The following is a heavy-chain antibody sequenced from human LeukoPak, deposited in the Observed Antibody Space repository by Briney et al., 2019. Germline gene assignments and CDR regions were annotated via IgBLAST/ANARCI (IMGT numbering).Heavy chain of an antibody. CDR3: ARGAVPAARDNWFDP. J-gene: IGHJ5*02. CDR1: GGSISSGGYS. D-gene: IGHD2-2*01. Sequence: SETLSLTCAVSGGSISSGGYSWIWIRQPPGKGLEWIGYIYHSGSTYYNPSLKSRVTISVDRSKNQFSLKLSSVTAADTAVYYCARGAVPAARDNWFDPWGQGTLVTVSS. V-gene: IGHV4-30-2*01. CDR2: IYHSGST.